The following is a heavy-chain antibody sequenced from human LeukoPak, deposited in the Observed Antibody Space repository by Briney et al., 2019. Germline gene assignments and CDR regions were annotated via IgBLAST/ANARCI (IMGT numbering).Heavy chain of an antibody. D-gene: IGHD3-10*01. CDR3: ARHSDVIGAI. CDR2: IYPRDSDT. CDR1: GYTFTHQW. J-gene: IGHJ4*02. V-gene: IGHV5-51*01. Sequence: THGSSLKISCKASGYTFTHQWIGWLRQMSGSGLEWMGIIYPRDSDTIYSPSFQGHVTIPADTSINTAYLEWSSLEASDTAIYYCARHSDVIGAIWGQGTLVTVSS.